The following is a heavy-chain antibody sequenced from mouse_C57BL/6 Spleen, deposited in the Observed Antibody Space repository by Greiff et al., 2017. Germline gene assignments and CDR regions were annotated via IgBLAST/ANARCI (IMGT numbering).Heavy chain of an antibody. D-gene: IGHD1-1*01. V-gene: IGHV1-78*01. Sequence: VQLQQSDAELVKPGASVKISCKVSGYTFADHTIHWMKQRPEQGLEWIGYIYPRDGSTKYNEKFKGKATLTADKSSSTAYMQLNSLTSEDSAVYFCARYPLYYYGSSYWYFDVWGTGTTVTVSS. J-gene: IGHJ1*03. CDR2: IYPRDGST. CDR1: GYTFADHT. CDR3: ARYPLYYYGSSYWYFDV.